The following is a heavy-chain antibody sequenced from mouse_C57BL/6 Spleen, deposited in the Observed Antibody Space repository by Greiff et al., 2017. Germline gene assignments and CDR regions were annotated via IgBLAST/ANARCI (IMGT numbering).Heavy chain of an antibody. CDR1: GYTFTSYW. CDR3: ARGGTYFDY. D-gene: IGHD3-3*01. CDR2: IDPSDSYT. V-gene: IGHV1-59*01. J-gene: IGHJ2*01. Sequence: LVRPGTSVKLSCKASGYTFTSYWMHWVKQRPGQGLEWIGVIDPSDSYTNYNQKFKGKATLTVDTSSSTAYMQLSSLTSEDSAVYYCARGGTYFDYWGQGTTLTVSS.